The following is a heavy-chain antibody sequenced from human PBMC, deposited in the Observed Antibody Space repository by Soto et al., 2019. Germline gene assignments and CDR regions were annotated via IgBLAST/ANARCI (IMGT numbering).Heavy chain of an antibody. Sequence: SETLSLTCTVSGGSISSYYWSWIRQPPGKGLEWIGYIYDSGTTNYNPSLKSRVTISVDTSKKQFSLKLSSVTAADTAVYYCARGWDYYDTSGSGTNWFDPWGQGILVTVSS. D-gene: IGHD3-22*01. CDR1: GGSISSYY. CDR2: IYDSGTT. J-gene: IGHJ5*02. CDR3: ARGWDYYDTSGSGTNWFDP. V-gene: IGHV4-59*01.